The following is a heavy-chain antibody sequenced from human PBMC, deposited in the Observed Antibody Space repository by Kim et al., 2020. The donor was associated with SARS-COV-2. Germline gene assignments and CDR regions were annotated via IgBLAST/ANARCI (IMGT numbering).Heavy chain of an antibody. CDR3: ARPHYYYDMFWFDP. CDR1: GGSFSGYY. Sequence: SETLSLTCAVYGGSFSGYYWSWIRQPPVKGLEWIGEINHSGSTNYNPSLKSRVTISVDTSKNQFSLKLSSVTAADTAVYYCARPHYYYDMFWFDPWGQGTLVTVSS. V-gene: IGHV4-34*01. D-gene: IGHD3-22*01. CDR2: INHSGST. J-gene: IGHJ5*02.